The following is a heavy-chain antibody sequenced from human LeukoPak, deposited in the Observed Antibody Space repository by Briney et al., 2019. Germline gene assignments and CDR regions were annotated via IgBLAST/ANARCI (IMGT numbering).Heavy chain of an antibody. CDR1: GFTFSSYG. V-gene: IGHV3-30*18. J-gene: IGHJ4*02. CDR3: AKDSGRLAALVRGVIPRNY. D-gene: IGHD3-10*01. CDR2: ISYDGSNK. Sequence: PGGSLRLSCAASGFTFSSYGMHWVRQAPGKGLEWVASISYDGSNKDYPDSVKGRFTISRDNSKNTPYLQMNSLRVEDTAVYYCAKDSGRLAALVRGVIPRNYWGQGTLVIVSS.